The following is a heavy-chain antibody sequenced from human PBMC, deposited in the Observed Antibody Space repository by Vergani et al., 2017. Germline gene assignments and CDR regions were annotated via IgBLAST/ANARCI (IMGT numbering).Heavy chain of an antibody. J-gene: IGHJ6*02. Sequence: QVQLQESGPGLVKPSQTLSLTCTVSGGSISSGGYYWSWIRQPPGKGLEWIGYIYYSGSTYYNPSLKSQVTISVDTSKNQFSLKLGSVTAADTAVYYCARGLAAAGSNYYYGMDVWGQGTTVTVSS. V-gene: IGHV4-31*01. CDR3: ARGLAAAGSNYYYGMDV. CDR2: IYYSGST. CDR1: GGSISSGGYY. D-gene: IGHD6-13*01.